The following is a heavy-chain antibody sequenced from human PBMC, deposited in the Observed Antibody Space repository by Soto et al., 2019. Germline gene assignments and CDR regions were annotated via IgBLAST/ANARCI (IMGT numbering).Heavy chain of an antibody. D-gene: IGHD3-22*01. CDR1: GGSISSSSYY. Sequence: QLQLQESGPGLVKPSETLSLTCTVSGGSISSSSYYWGWIRQPPGKGLEWIGSIYYSGSTYYNPSLKSRVTISVDTSKNQFSLKLSSVTAADTAVYYCARPHTMLVVVPNWDYGMDVWGQGTTVTVSS. CDR2: IYYSGST. J-gene: IGHJ6*02. CDR3: ARPHTMLVVVPNWDYGMDV. V-gene: IGHV4-39*01.